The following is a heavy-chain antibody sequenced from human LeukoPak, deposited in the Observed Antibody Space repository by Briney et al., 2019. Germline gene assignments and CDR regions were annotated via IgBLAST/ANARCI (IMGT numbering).Heavy chain of an antibody. V-gene: IGHV3-30*18. CDR3: AKDPSMIGFYFDY. J-gene: IGHJ4*02. CDR1: GFTFSIYS. D-gene: IGHD3-22*01. Sequence: GGSLRLSCAASGFTFSIYSMNWVRQAPGKGLEWVAVISYDGSNKYYADSVKGRFTISRDNSKNTLYLQMNSLRAEDTAVYYCAKDPSMIGFYFDYWGQGTLVTVSS. CDR2: ISYDGSNK.